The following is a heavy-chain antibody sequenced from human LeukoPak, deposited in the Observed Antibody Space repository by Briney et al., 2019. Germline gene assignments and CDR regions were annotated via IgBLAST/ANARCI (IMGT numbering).Heavy chain of an antibody. J-gene: IGHJ4*02. CDR2: IIPILGIA. CDR3: ARGLYDSSGYYTTFYYFDC. D-gene: IGHD3-22*01. V-gene: IGHV1-69*02. CDR1: GGTFSSYT. Sequence: GASVKVSCKASGGTFSSYTISWVRQAPGQGLEWMGRIIPILGIANYAQKFQGRVTITADKSTSTAYMELSSLRSEDTAVYYCARGLYDSSGYYTTFYYFDCWGQGTLVTVSS.